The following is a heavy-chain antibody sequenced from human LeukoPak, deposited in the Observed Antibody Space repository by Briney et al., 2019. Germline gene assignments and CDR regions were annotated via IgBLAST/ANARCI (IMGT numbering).Heavy chain of an antibody. CDR2: ISYDGSNK. CDR3: ARDDNRESITMIVVQPRDY. CDR1: GFTFSSYA. Sequence: PGGSLRLSCAASGFTFSSYAMSWVRQAPGKGLEWVAVISYDGSNKYYADSVKGRFTISRDNSKNTLYLQMNSLRAEDTAVYYCARDDNRESITMIVVQPRDYWGQGTLVTVSS. J-gene: IGHJ4*02. V-gene: IGHV3-30-3*01. D-gene: IGHD3-22*01.